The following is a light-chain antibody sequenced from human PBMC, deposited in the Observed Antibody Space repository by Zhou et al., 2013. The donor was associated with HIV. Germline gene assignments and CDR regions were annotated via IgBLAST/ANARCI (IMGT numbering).Light chain of an antibody. CDR2: GAS. J-gene: IGKJ4*01. CDR3: QQYNYWPT. CDR1: QGVSSN. Sequence: EIVMTQSPATLSVSPGERATLSCRASQGVSSNLAWYQQKPGQAPRLLMYGASTRATGIPVRFSGSGSGTEFTLTISSLQSEDFAVYYCQQYNYWPTFGGGTKVEIK. V-gene: IGKV3-15*01.